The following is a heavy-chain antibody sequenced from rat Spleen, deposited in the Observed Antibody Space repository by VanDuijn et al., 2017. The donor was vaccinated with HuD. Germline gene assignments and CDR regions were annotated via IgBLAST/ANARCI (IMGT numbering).Heavy chain of an antibody. CDR2: ITSGGSNT. Sequence: EVQLVESGGGLVQPGRSLKLSCAASGFTFSSFAMAWVRQAPKKGLEWVATITSGGSNTYYPDSVKGRFTISRDNAKSTLYLQMDSLRSEDTATYYCAKSNYGGSLDYWGQGVMVTVSS. CDR3: AKSNYGGSLDY. J-gene: IGHJ2*01. CDR1: GFTFSSFA. V-gene: IGHV5-25*01. D-gene: IGHD1-11*01.